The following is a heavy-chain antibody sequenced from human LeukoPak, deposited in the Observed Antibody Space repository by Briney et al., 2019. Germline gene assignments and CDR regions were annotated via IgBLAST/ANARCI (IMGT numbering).Heavy chain of an antibody. CDR1: GLTFTYT. V-gene: IGHV3-21*01. Sequence: KTGGSLRLSCTASGLTFTYTMNWVRQAPGKGLEWVSSISSSNTYIYYADSVKGRFTLSRDNTKSSLYLQMSSLRAEDTAVYYCARGLPQMDSWGQGTLVTVSS. CDR3: ARGLPQMDS. J-gene: IGHJ4*02. CDR2: ISSSNTYI.